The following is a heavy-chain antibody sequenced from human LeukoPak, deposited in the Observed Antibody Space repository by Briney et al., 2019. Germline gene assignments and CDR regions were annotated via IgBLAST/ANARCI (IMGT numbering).Heavy chain of an antibody. CDR3: ARQLGYCAAGTCYFDS. D-gene: IGHD2-8*02. V-gene: IGHV3-69-1*01. J-gene: IGHJ4*01. Sequence: PGGSLRLSCAASGFTFSNAWMSWVRQAPGKGLEWISSLSSGRSPSYSDSLEGRLTMSSDNARNTLYLQMDNLRGEDTAMYYCARQLGYCAAGTCYFDSWGHGTQVTVSS. CDR2: LSSGRSP. CDR1: GFTFSNAW.